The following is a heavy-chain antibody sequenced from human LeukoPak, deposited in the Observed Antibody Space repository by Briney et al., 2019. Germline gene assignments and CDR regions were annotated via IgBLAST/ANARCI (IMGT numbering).Heavy chain of an antibody. CDR2: IHYDESQE. J-gene: IGHJ4*02. D-gene: IGHD1-26*01. V-gene: IGHV3-30*02. Sequence: GGSLRLSCAASGFMFNTYGMHWVRQAPGKGLEWVAFIHYDESQEHYADSVKGRFTVSRDNSKTTLYLQMNSLRADDTAVYYCAKGGPTGSNYFDFWGQGTLVTVSS. CDR1: GFMFNTYG. CDR3: AKGGPTGSNYFDF.